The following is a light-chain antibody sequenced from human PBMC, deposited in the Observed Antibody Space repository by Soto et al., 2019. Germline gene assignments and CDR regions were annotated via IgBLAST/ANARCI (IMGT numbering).Light chain of an antibody. CDR1: QSLLHSNVYNY. CDR3: MRARQRPYT. V-gene: IGKV2-28*01. Sequence: DIVMTQSPLSLPVTPGDPASISCRSSQSLLHSNVYNYLDWYLQKPGQSPQRLISLGSNRASGVPARFRGSGAATDFTLYIDRLEAEDFVVYYFMRARQRPYTFGQGTKLAIK. J-gene: IGKJ2*01. CDR2: LGS.